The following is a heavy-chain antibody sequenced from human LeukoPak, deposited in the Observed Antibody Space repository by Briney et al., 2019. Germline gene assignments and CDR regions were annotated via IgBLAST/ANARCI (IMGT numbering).Heavy chain of an antibody. J-gene: IGHJ4*02. V-gene: IGHV4-59*01. CDR1: GGSISSYY. D-gene: IGHD3-22*01. CDR3: AREDDSSGYYLGFDY. Sequence: SETLSLTCTVSGGSISSYYWSWIRQPPGKGLEWIGYIYYSGSTNYNPSLKSRVTISVDTSKNQFSLKLSSVTAADTAVCYCAREDDSSGYYLGFDYWGQGTLVTVSS. CDR2: IYYSGST.